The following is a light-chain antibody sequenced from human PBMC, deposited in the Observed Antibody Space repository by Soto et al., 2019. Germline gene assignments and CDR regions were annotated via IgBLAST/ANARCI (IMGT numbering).Light chain of an antibody. V-gene: IGKV2-28*01. J-gene: IGKJ2*01. CDR2: LGS. Sequence: DIVMTQSPLSLPVTPGEPASISCRCSQSLLHSNGYNFLDWYLQKPGQSPQLLLYLGSKRASGVSEWFSSSGSSTDFTLTISSVEDEDVGVYYYLQAFWYTFGQGTKLEIK. CDR3: LQAFWYT. CDR1: QSLLHSNGYNF.